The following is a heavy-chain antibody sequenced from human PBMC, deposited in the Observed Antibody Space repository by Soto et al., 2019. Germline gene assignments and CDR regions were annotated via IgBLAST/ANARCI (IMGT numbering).Heavy chain of an antibody. D-gene: IGHD3-3*01. CDR1: GYTFPSYY. CDR3: ARTRTISSRGSYYGMDV. Sequence: ASEKVSCQASGYTFPSYYMHWVRQAPGQGREWMGIISPSGGSTSYAQKFQGRVTMTRDTSTSTVYMELSSLRSEDTAVYYWARTRTISSRGSYYGMDVWGQGTTVTVSS. V-gene: IGHV1-46*01. J-gene: IGHJ6*02. CDR2: ISPSGGST.